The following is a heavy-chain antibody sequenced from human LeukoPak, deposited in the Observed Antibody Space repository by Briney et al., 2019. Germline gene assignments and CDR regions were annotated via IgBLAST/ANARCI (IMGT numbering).Heavy chain of an antibody. Sequence: PSETLSLTCAVYGGSFSGYYWSWIRQPPGKGLEWIGEINHSGSTNYNPSLKSRVTISVDTSKNQFSLKLSSVTAADTAVYYCARSGPQGYTYWGQGMLVTVSS. CDR3: ARSGPQGYTY. CDR2: INHSGST. V-gene: IGHV4-34*01. J-gene: IGHJ4*02. D-gene: IGHD2-2*02. CDR1: GGSFSGYY.